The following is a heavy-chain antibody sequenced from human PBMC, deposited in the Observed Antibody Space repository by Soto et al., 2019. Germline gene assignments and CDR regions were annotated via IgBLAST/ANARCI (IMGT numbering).Heavy chain of an antibody. V-gene: IGHV1-18*01. CDR3: ATTTGYSYYYYGMGV. CDR2: ISAYNGDT. D-gene: IGHD3-9*01. J-gene: IGHJ6*02. Sequence: QVQLVQSGAEVKKPGASVKVSCKASGYHLTSYGISWVRQAPGQGFEWMGWISAYNGDTKYAQKFQGRGTLTTDTSTSTAYMELRSLRSDDTAVYYCATTTGYSYYYYGMGVWGQGTTVTVSS. CDR1: GYHLTSYG.